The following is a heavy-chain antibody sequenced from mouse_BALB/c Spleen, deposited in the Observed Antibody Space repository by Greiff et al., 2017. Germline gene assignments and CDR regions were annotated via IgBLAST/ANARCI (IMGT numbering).Heavy chain of an antibody. V-gene: IGHV5-4*02. CDR2: ISDGGSYT. Sequence: EVQGVESGGGLVKPGGSLKLSCAASGFTFSDYYMYWVRQTPEKRLEWVATISDGGSYTYYPDSVKGRFTISRDNAKNNLYLQMSSLKSEDTAMYYCARDQHGQFAYWGQGTLVTVSA. CDR1: GFTFSDYY. CDR3: ARDQHGQFAY. J-gene: IGHJ3*01. D-gene: IGHD3-1*01.